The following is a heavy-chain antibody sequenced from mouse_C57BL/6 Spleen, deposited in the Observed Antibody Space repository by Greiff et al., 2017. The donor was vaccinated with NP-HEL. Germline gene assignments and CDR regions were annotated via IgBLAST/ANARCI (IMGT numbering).Heavy chain of an antibody. CDR1: GYTFTSYW. CDR2: IYPSDSET. V-gene: IGHV1-61*01. CDR3: ARWGDYAMDD. Sequence: VQLQQPGAELVRPGSSVKLSCKASGYTFTSYWMDWVKQRPGQGLEWIGNIYPSDSETHYNQKFKDKATLTVDKSSSTAYMQLSSLTSEDSAVYYCARWGDYAMDDWGQGTSVTVSS. J-gene: IGHJ4*01.